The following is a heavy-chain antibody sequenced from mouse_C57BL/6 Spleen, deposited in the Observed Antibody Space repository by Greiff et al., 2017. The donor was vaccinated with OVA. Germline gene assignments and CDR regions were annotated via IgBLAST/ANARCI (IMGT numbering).Heavy chain of an antibody. CDR2: INPNNGGT. Sequence: EVQLQQSGPELVKPGASVKISCKASGYTFTDYYMNWVKQSHGKSLEWIGDINPNNGGTSYNQKFKGKAKLTVDKSSSTAYMELRSLTSEDSAVYYCAFTTVEGAWFAYWGQGTLVTVSA. D-gene: IGHD1-1*01. CDR1: GYTFTDYY. J-gene: IGHJ3*01. CDR3: AFTTVEGAWFAY. V-gene: IGHV1-26*01.